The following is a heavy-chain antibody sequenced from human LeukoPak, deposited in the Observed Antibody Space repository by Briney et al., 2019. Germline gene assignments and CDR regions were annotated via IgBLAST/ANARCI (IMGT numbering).Heavy chain of an antibody. V-gene: IGHV3-15*01. J-gene: IGHJ4*02. Sequence: GGSLRLSCAASGFTFSNAWMSWVRQAPGEGLEWVGRIKSHGGTADYAAPVKGRFIISRDDSKNTLYLQMNNLKTEDTAVYYCTTDFWPPYYTPPDYWGQGTLVTVSS. CDR3: TTDFWPPYYTPPDY. D-gene: IGHD3/OR15-3a*01. CDR1: GFTFSNAW. CDR2: IKSHGGTA.